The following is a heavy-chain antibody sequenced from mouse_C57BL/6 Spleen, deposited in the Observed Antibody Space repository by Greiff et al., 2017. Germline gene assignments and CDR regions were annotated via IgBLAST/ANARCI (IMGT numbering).Heavy chain of an antibody. CDR3: TVYYGSSSYYAMDY. CDR2: IRLKSDNYAT. J-gene: IGHJ4*01. D-gene: IGHD1-1*01. V-gene: IGHV6-3*01. Sequence: EVQLQESGGGLVQPGGSMKLSCVASGFTFSNYWMNWVRQSPEKGLEWVAQIRLKSDNYATHYAESVKGRFTISRDDSKSSVYLQMNNLRAEDTGIYYCTVYYGSSSYYAMDYWGQGTSVTVSS. CDR1: GFTFSNYW.